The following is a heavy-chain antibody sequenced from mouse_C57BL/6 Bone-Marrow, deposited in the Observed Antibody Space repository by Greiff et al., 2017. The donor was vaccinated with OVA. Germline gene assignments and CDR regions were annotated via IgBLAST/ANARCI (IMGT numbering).Heavy chain of an antibody. CDR1: GYSITSGYY. CDR3: ARGSTTVVARDFDY. D-gene: IGHD1-1*01. J-gene: IGHJ2*01. CDR2: ISYDGSN. V-gene: IGHV3-6*01. Sequence: EVQLVESGPGLVKPSQSLSLTCSVTGYSITSGYYWNWIRQFPGNKLEWMGYISYDGSNNYNPSLKNRISITRDTSKNQFFLKLNSVTTEDTATYYCARGSTTVVARDFDYWGQGTTLTVSS.